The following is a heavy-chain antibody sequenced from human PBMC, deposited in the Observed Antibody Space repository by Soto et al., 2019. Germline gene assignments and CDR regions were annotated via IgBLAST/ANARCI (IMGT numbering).Heavy chain of an antibody. CDR2: IYYNENT. D-gene: IGHD5-18*01. CDR3: ARGGYSYGSGSRDWFDP. V-gene: IGHV4-30-4*01. CDR1: GGSINSGDYY. J-gene: IGHJ5*02. Sequence: QVQLQESGPGLVKPSQTLSLTCTVSGGSINSGDYYWSWIRQPPGKGLEWIGYIYYNENTYYNPSVKSRVTISIDTSKNQFSLKLRSVTAADTAVYYCARGGYSYGSGSRDWFDPWGQGTQVTVSS.